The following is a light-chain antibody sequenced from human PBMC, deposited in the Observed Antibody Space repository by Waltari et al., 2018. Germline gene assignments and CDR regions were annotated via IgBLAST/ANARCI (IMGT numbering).Light chain of an antibody. Sequence: DTQMTQSPSAVSASVGDRLTITCRASRGISTWLAWYQQKPGKAPKLLIYSASRLQNGVPSRFSGSGYGTDFTLTISSLQPEDFATYYCQQAKTFPLTFGGGTKVEIK. V-gene: IGKV1-12*01. J-gene: IGKJ4*01. CDR3: QQAKTFPLT. CDR2: SAS. CDR1: RGISTW.